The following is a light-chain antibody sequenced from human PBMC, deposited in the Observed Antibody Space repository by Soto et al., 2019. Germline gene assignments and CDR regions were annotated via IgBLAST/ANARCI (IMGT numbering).Light chain of an antibody. CDR2: GAS. CDR1: QSVSSTY. Sequence: EIVLTQSPGTLSLFPGERATLSCRASQSVSSTYFAWYRQKPGQPPSLLIYGASNRATGVPDRFSGSGSGPDITLTSSRLEPEDFAVYYYQQYISSPPEFTFGPGTTVEIK. V-gene: IGKV3-20*01. CDR3: QQYISSPPEFT. J-gene: IGKJ3*01.